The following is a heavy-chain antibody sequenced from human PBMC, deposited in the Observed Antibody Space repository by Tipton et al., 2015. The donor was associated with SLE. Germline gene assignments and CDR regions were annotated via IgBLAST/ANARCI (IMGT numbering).Heavy chain of an antibody. CDR2: INSDGSST. D-gene: IGHD3-16*02. CDR1: GFTFSNYA. CDR3: ASGYRTDS. V-gene: IGHV3-74*01. Sequence: SLRLSCSASGFTFSNYAMYWVRQAPGKGLVWVSGINSDGSSTTYADSVKGRFTISRDNAKNTLFLQMNSLRAEDSAVDYCASGYRTDSWGQGTLVTVSS. J-gene: IGHJ4*02.